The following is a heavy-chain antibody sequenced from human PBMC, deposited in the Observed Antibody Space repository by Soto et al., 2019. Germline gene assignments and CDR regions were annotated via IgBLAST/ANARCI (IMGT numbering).Heavy chain of an antibody. CDR2: INQSGSP. CDR1: SGTISSSSW. CDR3: AGLGMVAAHREFDP. D-gene: IGHD2-15*01. V-gene: IGHV4-4*02. Sequence: QVQLQESGPGLVKPSRTLSLTCAVSSGTISSSSWWTWLRRHPGEERVGIGEINQSGSPNYNPSLRIRVTISVDKSKCQFYLKLSSVTAADTAMYYCAGLGMVAAHREFDPWGQGTLVTVSS. J-gene: IGHJ5*02.